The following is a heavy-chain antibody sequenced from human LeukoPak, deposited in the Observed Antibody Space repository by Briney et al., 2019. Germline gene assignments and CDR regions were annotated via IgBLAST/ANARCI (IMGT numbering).Heavy chain of an antibody. Sequence: SGWSLRLSCVASGFSFSTYWMNWVRQLPGKGLEWVSKIMGDGSENYYVDSVKGRFTISRDNDKNSLYLQMNSLRAEYTAVYYCARDASRGYSYGYGDSWGQGSLVIVSS. D-gene: IGHD5-18*01. J-gene: IGHJ4*02. CDR3: ARDASRGYSYGYGDS. CDR2: IMGDGSEN. V-gene: IGHV3-7*01. CDR1: GFSFSTYW.